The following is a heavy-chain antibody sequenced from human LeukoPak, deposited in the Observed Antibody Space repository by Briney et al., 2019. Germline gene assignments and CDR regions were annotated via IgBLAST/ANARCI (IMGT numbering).Heavy chain of an antibody. D-gene: IGHD3-10*01. J-gene: IGHJ3*02. Sequence: SETLSLTCTVSGGSISSYYWSWIRQPAGKGLEWIGRIYTSGSTNYNPPLKSRVTMSVDTSKNQFSLKLSSVTAADTAVYYCARGSLLWFGELRLDAFDIWGQGTMVTVSS. V-gene: IGHV4-4*07. CDR3: ARGSLLWFGELRLDAFDI. CDR1: GGSISSYY. CDR2: IYTSGST.